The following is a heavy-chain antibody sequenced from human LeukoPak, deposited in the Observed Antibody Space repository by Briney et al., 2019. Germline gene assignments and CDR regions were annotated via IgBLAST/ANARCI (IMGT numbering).Heavy chain of an antibody. V-gene: IGHV1-46*01. CDR3: ARDPWGGYCSGGSCETSNDY. J-gene: IGHJ4*02. D-gene: IGHD2-15*01. Sequence: ASVKVSCKASGYTFTSYYMHWVRQAPGQGLEWMGTINPSGGRTSYAQKFQGRVTMTRDTSTSTVYMELSSLRSEDTAVYYCARDPWGGYCSGGSCETSNDYWGQGTLVTVSS. CDR2: INPSGGRT. CDR1: GYTFTSYY.